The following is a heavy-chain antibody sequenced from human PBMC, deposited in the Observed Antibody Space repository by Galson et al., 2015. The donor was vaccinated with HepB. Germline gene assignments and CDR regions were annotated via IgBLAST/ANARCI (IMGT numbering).Heavy chain of an antibody. D-gene: IGHD2-15*01. CDR3: AKDVGGRVVLAATAFDS. V-gene: IGHV3-23*01. Sequence: SLRLSCAASGITFSDYAMSWVRQAPGRGLEWVAAIGGTGENSDTADSVRGRFTISRDNSKSTLYLRMDSLRAEDTAVYYCAKDVGGRVVLAATAFDSWGQGTLVTVSS. CDR1: GITFSDYA. CDR2: IGGTGENS. J-gene: IGHJ4*02.